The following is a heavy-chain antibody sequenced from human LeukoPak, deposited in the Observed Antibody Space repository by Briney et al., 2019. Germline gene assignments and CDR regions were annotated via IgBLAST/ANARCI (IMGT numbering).Heavy chain of an antibody. D-gene: IGHD1-26*01. J-gene: IGHJ6*02. Sequence: ASVKVSCKASGYTFTGYYMHWVRQAPGQGLEWMGWINPNSGGTNYAQKFQGRVTKTRDTSISTAYMELSRLRSDDTAVYYCARPRGTADYYYYGMDVWGQGTTVTVSS. CDR2: INPNSGGT. CDR1: GYTFTGYY. CDR3: ARPRGTADYYYYGMDV. V-gene: IGHV1-2*02.